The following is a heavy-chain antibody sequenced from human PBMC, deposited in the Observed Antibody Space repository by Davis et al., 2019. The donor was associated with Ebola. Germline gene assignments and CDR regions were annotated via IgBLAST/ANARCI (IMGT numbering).Heavy chain of an antibody. Sequence: MPSETLSLTCNVSGGSITSRSYYWGWIRQPPGKGLEWIGDIYYGGNTYYNPSLKSRVTISLDKSKNQFSLKLTSVTAADTAVYYCARDYYDSNGYLYYFDHWGQGTLVTVSS. J-gene: IGHJ4*02. D-gene: IGHD3-22*01. CDR2: IYYGGNT. CDR3: ARDYYDSNGYLYYFDH. V-gene: IGHV4-39*07. CDR1: GGSITSRSYY.